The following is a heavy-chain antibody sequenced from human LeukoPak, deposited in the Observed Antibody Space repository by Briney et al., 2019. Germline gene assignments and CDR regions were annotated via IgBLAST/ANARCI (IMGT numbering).Heavy chain of an antibody. CDR1: GGSVSSGGYY. CDR2: IYYSGNT. J-gene: IGHJ4*02. D-gene: IGHD6-13*01. V-gene: IGHV4-31*03. Sequence: SQTLSLTCTVSGGSVSSGGYYWSWIRQHPEKGLEWIGYIYYSGNTYYNPSLKSRVAISVDTSKNQFSLKLSSVTAADTAVYYCARVIAAAGTDYWGQGTLVTVSS. CDR3: ARVIAAAGTDY.